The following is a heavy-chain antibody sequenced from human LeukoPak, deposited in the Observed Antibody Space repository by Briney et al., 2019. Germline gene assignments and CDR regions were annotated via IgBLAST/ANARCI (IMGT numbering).Heavy chain of an antibody. V-gene: IGHV3-48*01. CDR1: GFTFNTYT. CDR2: ISGSSGII. CDR3: AREGRIPFDP. J-gene: IGHJ5*02. Sequence: PGGSLRLSCAASGFTFNTYTMNWVRQAPGKGLEWVSYISGSSGIIDYADSVRGRFTISRDNAKNSLYLQMNSLRAEDTAVYYCAREGRIPFDPWGQGTLVTVSS. D-gene: IGHD3-10*01.